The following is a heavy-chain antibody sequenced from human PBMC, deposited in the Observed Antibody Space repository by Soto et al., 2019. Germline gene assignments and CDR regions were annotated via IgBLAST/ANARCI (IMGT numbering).Heavy chain of an antibody. Sequence: GGSLRLSCAASGFTFSSYGMHWVRLAPGKGLEWVAVISYDGSNKYYADSVKGRFTISRDNSKNTLYLQMNSLRAEDTAVYYCAKDVYGRGHVDYWGQGTLVTVSS. V-gene: IGHV3-30*18. D-gene: IGHD5-12*01. CDR3: AKDVYGRGHVDY. CDR2: ISYDGSNK. CDR1: GFTFSSYG. J-gene: IGHJ4*02.